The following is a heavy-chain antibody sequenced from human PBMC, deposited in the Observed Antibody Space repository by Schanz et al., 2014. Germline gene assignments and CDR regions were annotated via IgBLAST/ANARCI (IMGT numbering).Heavy chain of an antibody. CDR1: GFTFDPYA. D-gene: IGHD2-21*01. CDR2: MWNDGIKT. J-gene: IGHJ4*02. Sequence: QVQLAESGGGVVQPGGSLRLSCAASGFTFDPYAMHWLRQSPGKGLEWVAVMWNDGIKTHYADSVKGRFTISRDNSNNTVYLQMNTLRAEDTAVYYCAREDCSATSCYFRYWGQGTLVTVSS. CDR3: AREDCSATSCYFRY. V-gene: IGHV3-33*08.